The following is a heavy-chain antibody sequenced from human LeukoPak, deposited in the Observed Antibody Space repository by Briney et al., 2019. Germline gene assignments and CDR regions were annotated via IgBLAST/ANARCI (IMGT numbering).Heavy chain of an antibody. CDR1: GASMSSFY. CDR2: IYSSGST. J-gene: IGHJ4*02. D-gene: IGHD5-24*01. Sequence: PSETLSLTCTVSGASMSSFYWSWIRQSPGKGLEWIGYIYSSGSTNYNPSLKSRVTISVDTSKGQFSLKLSSVTAADTAVYFCSREGRWLQLGFDYWGRGTLVTVSS. CDR3: SREGRWLQLGFDY. V-gene: IGHV4-59*01.